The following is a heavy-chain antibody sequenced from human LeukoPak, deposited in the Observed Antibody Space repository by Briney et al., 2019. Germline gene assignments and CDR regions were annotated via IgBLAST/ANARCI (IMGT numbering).Heavy chain of an antibody. J-gene: IGHJ5*02. CDR3: AREKYYVWGSFRCSDS. CDR1: GFTFSTYW. D-gene: IGHD3-16*02. Sequence: GGSLRLSCAASGFTFSTYWMSWVRQAPGKGLEWVANIKEDGSEKYYVDSVKGRFTISRDNAKNSLYLQMNSLRVEDTAVYYCAREKYYVWGSFRCSDSWGQGTLVTVSS. V-gene: IGHV3-7*01. CDR2: IKEDGSEK.